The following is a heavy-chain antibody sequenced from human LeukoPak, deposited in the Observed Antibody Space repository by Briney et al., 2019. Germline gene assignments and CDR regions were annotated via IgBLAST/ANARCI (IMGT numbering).Heavy chain of an antibody. CDR1: GFTFSSYW. Sequence: GGSLRLSCAASGFTFSSYWMSWVRQAPGKGLEWVANIKQDGSEKYYVDSVKGGFTISRDNAKNSLYLQMNSLRAEDTAVYYCASFGSGIWSGYYFVGYFDYWGQGTLVTVSS. V-gene: IGHV3-7*01. D-gene: IGHD3-3*01. J-gene: IGHJ4*02. CDR3: ASFGSGIWSGYYFVGYFDY. CDR2: IKQDGSEK.